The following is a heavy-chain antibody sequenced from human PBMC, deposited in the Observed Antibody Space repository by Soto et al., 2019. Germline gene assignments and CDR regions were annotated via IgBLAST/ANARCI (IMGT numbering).Heavy chain of an antibody. CDR2: IIPIFGTA. J-gene: IGHJ6*02. V-gene: IGHV1-69*01. CDR3: ARKRGVLLWFGKYGMDV. D-gene: IGHD3-10*01. Sequence: QVQLVQSGAEVKKPGSSVKVSCKASGGTFSSYAISWVRQAPGQGLEWMGVIIPIFGTANYAQKFQGRVTITGDESTSTAYMELSSLSYEETAVYYCARKRGVLLWFGKYGMDVWGQGTTVTVSS. CDR1: GGTFSSYA.